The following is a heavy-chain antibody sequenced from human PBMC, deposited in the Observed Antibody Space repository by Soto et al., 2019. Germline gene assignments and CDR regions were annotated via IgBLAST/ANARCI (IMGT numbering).Heavy chain of an antibody. CDR3: ARRTGTYSGYDGGYYYYHMDV. CDR1: GYTFTSYG. J-gene: IGHJ6*03. Sequence: GASVKVSCKASGYTFTSYGISWVRQAPGQGLEWMGWISAYNGKTNYAQKLQGRVTMTTDTSTSTANMELRSMRSDDTAVYYCARRTGTYSGYDGGYYYYHMDVWGKGTTVTVSS. V-gene: IGHV1-18*01. CDR2: ISAYNGKT. D-gene: IGHD5-12*01.